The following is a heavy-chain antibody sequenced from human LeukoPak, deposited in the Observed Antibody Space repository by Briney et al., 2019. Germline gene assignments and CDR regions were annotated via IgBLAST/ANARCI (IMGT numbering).Heavy chain of an antibody. D-gene: IGHD6-19*01. V-gene: IGHV3-30*02. CDR2: IRYDGSNK. CDR3: AKGTTTGYSSGWYYFDY. CDR1: GFTFSSYG. Sequence: PGGSLRLSCAASGFTFSSYGMHWVRQAPGKGLEWVAFIRYDGSNKYYADSVKGRFTISRGNSKNTLYLQMNSLRAEDTAVYYCAKGTTTGYSSGWYYFDYWGQGTLVTVSS. J-gene: IGHJ4*02.